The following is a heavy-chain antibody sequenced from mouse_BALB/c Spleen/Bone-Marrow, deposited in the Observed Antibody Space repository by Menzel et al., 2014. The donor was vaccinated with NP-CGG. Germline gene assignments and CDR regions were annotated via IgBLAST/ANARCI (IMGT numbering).Heavy chain of an antibody. CDR3: ARRNWDEGYAIDY. CDR2: ITPYYGGT. CDR1: GYSFTGYT. J-gene: IGHJ4*01. D-gene: IGHD4-1*01. V-gene: IGHV1-18*01. Sequence: VHVMQSGPVLVKPGASMKISCKASGYSFTGYTMNWVKQSHGKNLEWIGLITPYYGGTSYNQKFKGKATLIVDKSSSTAYMKLLSLTSEDSAVYYGARRNWDEGYAIDYWGQGTSVTVSS.